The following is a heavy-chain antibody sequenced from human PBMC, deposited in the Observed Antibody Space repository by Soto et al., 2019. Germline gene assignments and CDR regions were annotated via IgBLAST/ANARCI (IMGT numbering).Heavy chain of an antibody. V-gene: IGHV4-4*02. CDR1: GVSIGSNYY. D-gene: IGHD6-19*01. Sequence: QVLLQESGPGLVQPSGTLSLSCVVSGVSIGSNYYWGWVRQPPGKGLEWLGDMSHIGSVNYNPSLKXXVTISMDTSQNQFSLKLDSMTAADTAVYYCARSLGWYAVDYWGQGTLVIVSS. J-gene: IGHJ4*02. CDR3: ARSLGWYAVDY. CDR2: MSHIGSV.